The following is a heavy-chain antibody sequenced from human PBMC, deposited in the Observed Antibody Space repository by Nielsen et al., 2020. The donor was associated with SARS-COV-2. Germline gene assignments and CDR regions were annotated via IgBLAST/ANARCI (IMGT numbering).Heavy chain of an antibody. V-gene: IGHV1-3*01. CDR2: INAGNGNT. J-gene: IGHJ4*02. CDR3: ARDGRYSSSPADY. D-gene: IGHD6-6*01. CDR1: GYTFTSYA. Sequence: ASVKVSCKASGYTFTSYAMHWVHQAPGQRLEWMGWINAGNGNTKYSQKFQGRVTITRDTSASTAYMELSSLRSEDTAVYYCARDGRYSSSPADYWGQGTLVTVSS.